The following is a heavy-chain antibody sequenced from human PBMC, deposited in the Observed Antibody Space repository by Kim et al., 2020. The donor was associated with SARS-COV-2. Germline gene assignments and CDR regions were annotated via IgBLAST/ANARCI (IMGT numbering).Heavy chain of an antibody. V-gene: IGHV1-46*01. J-gene: IGHJ4*02. Sequence: SAQKFQGRVTMTRDTSTSTVYMELSSLRSEDTAVYYCARDGIVGATNLDYWGQGTLVTVSS. CDR3: ARDGIVGATNLDY. D-gene: IGHD1-26*01.